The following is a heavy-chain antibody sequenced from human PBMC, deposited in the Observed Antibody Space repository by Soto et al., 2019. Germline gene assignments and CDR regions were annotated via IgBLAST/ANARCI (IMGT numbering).Heavy chain of an antibody. J-gene: IGHJ1*01. CDR2: INYSGNT. CDR3: ARVSLVRGVLQHFQD. V-gene: IGHV4-31*03. Sequence: QVQLQESGPGLVKPSQTLSLTCTVSGGSISSGGYYWSWIRQHPGKGLEWIGYINYSGNTYYNSSLKSRVTISVDTSKNQCSLKLSSVTAADTAVYYCARVSLVRGVLQHFQDWGQGTLVDVSS. CDR1: GGSISSGGYY. D-gene: IGHD3-10*01.